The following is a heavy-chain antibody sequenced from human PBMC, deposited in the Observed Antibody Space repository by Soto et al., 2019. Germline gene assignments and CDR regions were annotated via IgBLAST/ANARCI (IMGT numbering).Heavy chain of an antibody. D-gene: IGHD6-19*01. CDR3: ARDRAVAGIGVPSWFDP. CDR1: GGSISSGGYY. J-gene: IGHJ5*02. Sequence: SETLSLTCTVSGGSISSGGYYWSWIRQHPGKGLEWIGYIYYSGSTYYNPSLKSRVTISVDTSRNQFSLKLSSVTAADTAVYYCARDRAVAGIGVPSWFDPWGQGTLVTVSS. CDR2: IYYSGST. V-gene: IGHV4-31*03.